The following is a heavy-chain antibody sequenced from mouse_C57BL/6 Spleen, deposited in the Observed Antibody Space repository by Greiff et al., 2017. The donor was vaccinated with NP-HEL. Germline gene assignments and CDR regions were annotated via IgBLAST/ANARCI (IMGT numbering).Heavy chain of an antibody. CDR2: IYPGDGDT. Sequence: VQLQQSGPELVKPGASVKISCKASGYAFSSSWMNWVKQRPGKGLEWIGRIYPGDGDTNYNGKFKGKATLTADKSSSKAYMQRSSRTSEDSAVYFCAREVYYYPAMDYWGQGTSVTVSS. V-gene: IGHV1-82*01. CDR1: GYAFSSSW. J-gene: IGHJ4*01. CDR3: AREVYYYPAMDY.